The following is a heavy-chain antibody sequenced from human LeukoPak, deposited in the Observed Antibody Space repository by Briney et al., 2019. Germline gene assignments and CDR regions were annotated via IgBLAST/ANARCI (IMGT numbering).Heavy chain of an antibody. J-gene: IGHJ1*01. D-gene: IGHD6-19*01. CDR1: GFTFSTYA. Sequence: GGSLRLSCSASGFTFSTYAMHWVRQAPGKGLEYVSAIGRNGDSTYYADSVKGRFTISRDNSKNTLYLQMSSPRPEDTAVYYCVKDREMGSGWAYFQHWGQGTLVTVSS. V-gene: IGHV3-64D*06. CDR3: VKDREMGSGWAYFQH. CDR2: IGRNGDST.